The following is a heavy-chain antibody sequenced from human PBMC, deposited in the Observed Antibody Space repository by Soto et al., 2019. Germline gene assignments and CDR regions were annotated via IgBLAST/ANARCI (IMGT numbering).Heavy chain of an antibody. CDR2: ISCNSGRI. D-gene: IGHD5-12*01. J-gene: IGHJ3*02. V-gene: IGHV3-9*01. CDR3: AKDSGYDLRSTFDI. Sequence: PGGSLRLSCAASRFTFSTYAMGWARQAPGKGLEWVSGISCNSGRIGYADSVKGRFTISRDSAKNSLYLQMNSLRAEDTALYYCAKDSGYDLRSTFDIWGQGTLVTVSS. CDR1: RFTFSTYA.